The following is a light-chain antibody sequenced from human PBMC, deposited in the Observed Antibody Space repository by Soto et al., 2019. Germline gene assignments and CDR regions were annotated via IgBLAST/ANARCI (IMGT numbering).Light chain of an antibody. CDR1: QNVSSN. CDR2: GAS. V-gene: IGKV3-15*01. CDR3: QQYNNWPPWT. Sequence: EIVMTQSPATLSVSPGERDTLSCRASQNVSSNLAWYQQKPGQAPRLLIYGASTMATGIPARFSGSGSGTEFTLTISSLQSEDFAVYYCQQYNNWPPWTFGQGTKV. J-gene: IGKJ1*01.